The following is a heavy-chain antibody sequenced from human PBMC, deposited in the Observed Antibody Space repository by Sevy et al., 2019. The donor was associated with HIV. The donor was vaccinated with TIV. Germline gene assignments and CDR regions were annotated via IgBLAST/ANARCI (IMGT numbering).Heavy chain of an antibody. CDR1: GLTFSSYW. CDR2: IKQDGSEK. D-gene: IGHD3-16*02. V-gene: IGHV3-7*01. J-gene: IGHJ6*03. Sequence: GGSLRLSCAASGLTFSSYWMSWVRQAPGKGLEWVAYIKQDGSEKYYVDSVKGRFTISRDNAKNSLYLQMNSLRAEDTAVYYCASSLGELSFFYYYYMDVWGKGTTVTVSS. CDR3: ASSLGELSFFYYYYMDV.